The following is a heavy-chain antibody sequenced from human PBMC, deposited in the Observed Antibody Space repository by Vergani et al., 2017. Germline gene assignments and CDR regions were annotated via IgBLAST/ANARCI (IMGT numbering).Heavy chain of an antibody. V-gene: IGHV3-30*03. D-gene: IGHD1-1*01. CDR1: GFTFSSYG. CDR3: ARERVLKSSHYYYYYGMDV. CDR2: ISYDGSNK. Sequence: QVQLVESGGGVVQPGRSLRLSCAASGFTFSSYGMHWVRQAPGKGLEWVAVISYDGSNKYYADSVKGRFTISRDNSKNTLYLQMNSLRAEDTAVYYCARERVLKSSHYYYYYGMDVWGQGTTVTVSS. J-gene: IGHJ6*02.